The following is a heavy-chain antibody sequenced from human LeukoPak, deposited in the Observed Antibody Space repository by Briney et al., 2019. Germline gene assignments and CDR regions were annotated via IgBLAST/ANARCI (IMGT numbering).Heavy chain of an antibody. V-gene: IGHV3-23*01. CDR3: ARDSSSWYLYLPPNEMDV. Sequence: GGPLRLSCAASGFTFSSYAMSWVRQAPGKGLEWVSAISGSGGSTYYADSVKGRFTISRDNSKNTLYLQMNSLRAEDTAVYYCARDSSSWYLYLPPNEMDVWGKGTTVTVSS. CDR2: ISGSGGST. D-gene: IGHD6-13*01. CDR1: GFTFSSYA. J-gene: IGHJ6*04.